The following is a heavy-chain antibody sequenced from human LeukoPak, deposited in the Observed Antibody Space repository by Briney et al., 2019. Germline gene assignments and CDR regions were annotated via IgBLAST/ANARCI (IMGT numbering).Heavy chain of an antibody. CDR1: GYTFTSYD. Sequence: ASVKVSCKASGYTFTSYDINWVRKATGQGLEWMGWMNPNSGNTGYAQKFQGRVTMTRNTSISTAYMELSSLRSEDAAVYYCARVLREQWLLPHYYYYYYMDVWGKGTTVTVSS. V-gene: IGHV1-8*01. CDR3: ARVLREQWLLPHYYYYYYMDV. J-gene: IGHJ6*03. D-gene: IGHD6-19*01. CDR2: MNPNSGNT.